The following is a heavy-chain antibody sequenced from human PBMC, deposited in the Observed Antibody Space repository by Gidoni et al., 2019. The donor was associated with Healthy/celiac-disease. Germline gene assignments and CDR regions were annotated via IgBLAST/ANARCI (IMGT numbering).Heavy chain of an antibody. Sequence: QVQLVQSGAEVKKTGSSVKVSCKASGGTFSSYALSWVRQAPGQGLEWMGGIIPIFGTANYAQKFQGRVTITADESTSTAYMELSSLRSEDTAVYYCARVEKGYYYGSGSYFDYWGQGTLVTVSS. J-gene: IGHJ4*02. CDR1: GGTFSSYA. CDR2: IIPIFGTA. CDR3: ARVEKGYYYGSGSYFDY. D-gene: IGHD3-10*01. V-gene: IGHV1-69*01.